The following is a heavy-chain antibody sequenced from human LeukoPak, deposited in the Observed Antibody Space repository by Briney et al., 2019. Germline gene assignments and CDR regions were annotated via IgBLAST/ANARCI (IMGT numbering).Heavy chain of an antibody. CDR2: ISGSGGST. V-gene: IGHV3-23*01. Sequence: GGSLILSCATSGFTFSSYAMSWVRQAPGKGLEWVSAISGSGGSTYYADSVKGRFTISRDNAKNSLYLHMNSLRAEDTAVYYCARDRGTSNHNAFDIWGQGTMVTVSS. J-gene: IGHJ3*02. D-gene: IGHD2-2*01. CDR3: ARDRGTSNHNAFDI. CDR1: GFTFSSYA.